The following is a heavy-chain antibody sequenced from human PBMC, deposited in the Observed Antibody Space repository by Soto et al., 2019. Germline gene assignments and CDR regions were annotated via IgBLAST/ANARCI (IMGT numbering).Heavy chain of an antibody. D-gene: IGHD6-6*01. CDR1: GYTLTELS. CDR2: INPNSGGT. V-gene: IGHV1-2*02. CDR3: AREYSSSSVNWFDP. J-gene: IGHJ5*02. Sequence: ASVKVSCKVSGYTLTELSMHWVRQAPGQGLEWMGWINPNSGGTNYAQKFQGRVTMTRDTSISTAYMELSRLRSDDTAVYYCAREYSSSSVNWFDPWGQGTLVTVSS.